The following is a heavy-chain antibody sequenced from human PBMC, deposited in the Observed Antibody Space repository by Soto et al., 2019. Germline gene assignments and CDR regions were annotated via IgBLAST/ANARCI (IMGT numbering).Heavy chain of an antibody. CDR3: ARVGWQWYQSGGGWFES. V-gene: IGHV4-4*02. CDR2: IFHSGAT. J-gene: IGHJ5*01. Sequence: QVQLQESGPGLVKPSGTLSLTCAVSGDSISIFHWWTWLRQSPGRGLEWICEIFHSGATTYTPSLKRRVTLPADKSAYQFYQELPCVTPADPSVYYCARVGWQWYQSGGGWFESWGQGIRGSFS. CDR1: GDSISIFHW. D-gene: IGHD2-2*01.